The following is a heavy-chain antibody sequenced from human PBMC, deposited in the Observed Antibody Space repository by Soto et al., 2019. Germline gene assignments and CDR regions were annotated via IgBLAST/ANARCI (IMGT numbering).Heavy chain of an antibody. CDR1: EFTFTNYW. J-gene: IGHJ4*02. CDR2: IKQDGSEK. V-gene: IGHV3-7*05. D-gene: IGHD3-9*01. Sequence: EVQLVESGGGLVQPGGSLRLSCVASEFTFTNYWMNWVRQAPGKGLEWVANIKQDGSEKHYVDSVKGRFTISGDNAKNTLYLQMSSLRAEDTAFYYCAGGTGYIIDHWGQGTLVTVSS. CDR3: AGGTGYIIDH.